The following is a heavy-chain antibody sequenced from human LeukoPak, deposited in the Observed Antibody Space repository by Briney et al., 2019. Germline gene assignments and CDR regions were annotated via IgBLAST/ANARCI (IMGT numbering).Heavy chain of an antibody. V-gene: IGHV3-53*01. CDR2: IYSGGST. CDR1: GFTVSSNY. CDR3: AKNWQWLGASGY. Sequence: PGGSLGLSCAASGFTVSSNYMSWVRQAPGKGLEWVSVIYSGGSTYYADSVKGRFTISRDNSKNTLYLQMNSLRAEDTAVYYCAKNWQWLGASGYWGQGTLVTVSS. J-gene: IGHJ4*02. D-gene: IGHD6-19*01.